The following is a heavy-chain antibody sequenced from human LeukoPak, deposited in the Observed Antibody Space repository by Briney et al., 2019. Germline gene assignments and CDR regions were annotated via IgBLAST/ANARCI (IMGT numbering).Heavy chain of an antibody. J-gene: IGHJ3*02. V-gene: IGHV1-18*01. CDR3: ARDRVVAATPSAFDI. CDR2: ISAYNGNT. CDR1: GYTFTSYG. Sequence: ASVKVSCKASGYTFTSYGISWVRQAPGQGLEWMGWISAYNGNTNYAQKLQGRVTMTTDTSTSTAYMELSSLRSEDTAVYYCARDRVVAATPSAFDIWGQGTMVTVSS. D-gene: IGHD2-15*01.